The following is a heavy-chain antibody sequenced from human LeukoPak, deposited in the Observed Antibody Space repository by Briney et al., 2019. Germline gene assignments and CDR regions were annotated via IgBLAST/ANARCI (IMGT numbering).Heavy chain of an antibody. V-gene: IGHV3-23*01. CDR3: AKDIQLSA. D-gene: IGHD5-24*01. J-gene: IGHJ3*01. CDR2: IASSGRNT. Sequence: PGGSLRLSCAASGFNFNDAAMTWVRQAPGKGLEWVSLIASSGRNTYYTDSVRGRFTISRDNPKKTLSLQMNSLRVEDTAIYYCAKDIQLSAWGLGTMVTVPS. CDR1: GFNFNDAA.